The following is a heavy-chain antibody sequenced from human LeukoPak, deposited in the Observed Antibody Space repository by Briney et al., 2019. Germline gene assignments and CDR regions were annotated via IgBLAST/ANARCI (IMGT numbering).Heavy chain of an antibody. D-gene: IGHD3-22*01. CDR1: GGSISSSGYY. CDR2: IHYSGST. V-gene: IGHV4-39*07. Sequence: PSETLSLTCTVSGGSISSSGYYWGRIRQPPGKGLEWIGSIHYSGSTYYNPSLNSRVTISIDTSKNQFSLKLSFVTAADTAVYYCARGSDYYDSSGLGYWGQGTLVTVSS. CDR3: ARGSDYYDSSGLGY. J-gene: IGHJ4*02.